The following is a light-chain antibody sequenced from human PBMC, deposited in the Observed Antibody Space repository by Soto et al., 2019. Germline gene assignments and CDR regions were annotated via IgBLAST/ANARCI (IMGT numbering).Light chain of an antibody. V-gene: IGLV2-14*01. CDR1: NSDVGAFNF. Sequence: QSVLTQPASVSGSPGQSITISCTGTNSDVGAFNFVFWYQQHPGKAPKLIIYEVSNRPSGVSNRFSGSKSGNTASLTISGLQAEDVADYYCTSYTSTSHYVFGTGTKLTVL. J-gene: IGLJ1*01. CDR3: TSYTSTSHYV. CDR2: EVS.